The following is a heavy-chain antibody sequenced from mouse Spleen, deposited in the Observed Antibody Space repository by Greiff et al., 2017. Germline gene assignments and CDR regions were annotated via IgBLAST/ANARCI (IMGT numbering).Heavy chain of an antibody. J-gene: IGHJ1*03. V-gene: IGHV5-4*01. Sequence: EVKLVESGGGLVKPGGSLKLSCAASGFTFSSYAMSWVRQTPEKRLEWVATISDGGSYTYYPDNVKGRFTISRDNAKNNLYLQMSHLKSEDTAMYYCARDRVTAQATNWYFDVWGTGTTVTVSS. D-gene: IGHD3-2*02. CDR2: ISDGGSYT. CDR3: ARDRVTAQATNWYFDV. CDR1: GFTFSSYA.